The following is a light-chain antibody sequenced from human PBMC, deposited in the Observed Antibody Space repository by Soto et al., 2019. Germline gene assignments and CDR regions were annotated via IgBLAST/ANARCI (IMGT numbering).Light chain of an antibody. V-gene: IGKV1-5*03. CDR1: QSISSW. CDR2: KTS. Sequence: DIQLTQSPSTLSASVGDRVTITCRASQSISSWLAWYQQKPGKAPKFLIYKTSNLESGVPSRFSGSGSGTDFTLTISRLEPEDFAVYYCQQYGSSLWTFGQGTKVEIK. CDR3: QQYGSSLWT. J-gene: IGKJ1*01.